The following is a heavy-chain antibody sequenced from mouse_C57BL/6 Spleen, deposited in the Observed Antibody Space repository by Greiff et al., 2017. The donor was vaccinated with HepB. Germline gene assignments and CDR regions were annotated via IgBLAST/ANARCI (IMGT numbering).Heavy chain of an antibody. CDR2: IDPSDSET. V-gene: IGHV1-52*01. CDR3: ARGWLREDYYAMDY. CDR1: GYTFTSYW. D-gene: IGHD2-3*01. Sequence: QVQLQQPGAELVRPGSSVKLSCKASGYTFTSYWMHWVKQRPIQGLEWIGNIDPSDSETHYNQKFKDKATLTVDKSSSTAYMQLSSLTSEDSAVYYCARGWLREDYYAMDYWGQGTSVTVSS. J-gene: IGHJ4*01.